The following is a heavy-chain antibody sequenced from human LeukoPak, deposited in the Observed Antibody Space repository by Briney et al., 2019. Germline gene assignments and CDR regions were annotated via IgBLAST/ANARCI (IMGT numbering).Heavy chain of an antibody. Sequence: GASVKVSCKASGYTFTSYGISWVRQAPGQGLEWMGWISAYNGNTNYAQKLQGRVTMTTDTSTSTAYMELRSLRSDDTAVYYCARVWSTAGVDTFDIWGQGTMVTVSS. CDR2: ISAYNGNT. CDR3: ARVWSTAGVDTFDI. J-gene: IGHJ3*02. CDR1: GYTFTSYG. V-gene: IGHV1-18*01. D-gene: IGHD2-21*01.